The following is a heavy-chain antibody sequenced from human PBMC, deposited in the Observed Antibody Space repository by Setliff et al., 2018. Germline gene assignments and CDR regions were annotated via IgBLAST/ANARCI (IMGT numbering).Heavy chain of an antibody. CDR3: ARDNTIVGATDY. Sequence: KPSEILSLTCTVYGASFSNYYWGWVRQPPEERLEWIAEFDHSGTTKYNPSLMGRVTISVDTSKNQFSLKLSSVTAADTAVYFCARDNTIVGATDYWGQGTLVTVSS. V-gene: IGHV4-34*01. J-gene: IGHJ4*02. CDR2: FDHSGTT. D-gene: IGHD1-26*01. CDR1: GASFSNYY.